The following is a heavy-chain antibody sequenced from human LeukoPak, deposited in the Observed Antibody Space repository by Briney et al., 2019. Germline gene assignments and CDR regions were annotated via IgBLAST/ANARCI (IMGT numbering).Heavy chain of an antibody. CDR1: GFTFSSYA. V-gene: IGHV3-23*01. CDR2: ISGSGGST. Sequence: PGGSLRLSCAASGFTFSSYAMSWVRQAPGKGLEWVSAISGSGGSTYYADSVKGRFTISRDNAKNTLYLQMNSLRAEDTAMYYCARHHSSGWSYGMDVWGQGTTVTVSS. J-gene: IGHJ6*02. CDR3: ARHHSSGWSYGMDV. D-gene: IGHD6-19*01.